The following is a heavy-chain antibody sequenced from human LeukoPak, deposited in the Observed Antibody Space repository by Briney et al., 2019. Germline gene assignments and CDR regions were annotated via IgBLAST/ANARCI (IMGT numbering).Heavy chain of an antibody. J-gene: IGHJ4*02. CDR2: IIPILGIA. CDR3: ARAGYSSSWLFDY. V-gene: IGHV1-69*04. CDR1: GGTFSSYA. D-gene: IGHD6-13*01. Sequence: SVKVSCKASGGTFSSYAISWVRQAPGQGLEWMGRIIPILGIANYAQKFQGRVTITADKSTSTAYMELSSLRSEDTAVYYCARAGYSSSWLFDYWGQGTLVTVCS.